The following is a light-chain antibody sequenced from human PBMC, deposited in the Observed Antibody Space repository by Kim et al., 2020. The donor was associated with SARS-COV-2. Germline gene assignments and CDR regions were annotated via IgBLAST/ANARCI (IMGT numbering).Light chain of an antibody. CDR1: QSVSSSY. CDR3: QQYGNSPHT. V-gene: IGKV3-20*01. Sequence: EIVLTQSPGTLSLSPGERATLSCRASQSVSSSYLAWYQQKPGQAPRLLIYGASSRATGVPDRFSGSGSGTDVTLTITRLEPEDFAVYYCQQYGNSPHTFGQGTKVEIK. J-gene: IGKJ1*01. CDR2: GAS.